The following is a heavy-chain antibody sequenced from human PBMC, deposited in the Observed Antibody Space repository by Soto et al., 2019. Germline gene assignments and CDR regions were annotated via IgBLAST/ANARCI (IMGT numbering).Heavy chain of an antibody. CDR1: GGSFSGYY. Sequence: SETLSLTCAVYGGSFSGYYWSWIRQPPGKGLEWIGEINHSGSTNYNPSLKSRVTISVDTSKNQFSLKLSSVTAADTAVYYCARGWGLFDYWGQGTLVSVSS. V-gene: IGHV4-34*01. CDR2: INHSGST. D-gene: IGHD7-27*01. CDR3: ARGWGLFDY. J-gene: IGHJ4*02.